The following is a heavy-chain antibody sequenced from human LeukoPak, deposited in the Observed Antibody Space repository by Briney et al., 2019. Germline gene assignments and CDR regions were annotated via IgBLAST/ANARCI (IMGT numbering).Heavy chain of an antibody. CDR1: GGSISSYY. V-gene: IGHV4-4*07. D-gene: IGHD6-13*01. J-gene: IGHJ4*02. CDR3: ARDGNIAAAGSARYYFDY. Sequence: PSETLSLTCTVSGGSISSYYWSWIRQPAGKGLEWIGRIYTSGSTNYNSSLKSRVTMSVDTSKNQFSLKLSSVTAADTAVYYCARDGNIAAAGSARYYFDYWGQGTLVTVSS. CDR2: IYTSGST.